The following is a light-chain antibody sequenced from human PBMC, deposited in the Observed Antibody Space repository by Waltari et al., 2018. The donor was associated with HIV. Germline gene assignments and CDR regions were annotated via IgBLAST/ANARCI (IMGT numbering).Light chain of an antibody. CDR1: SSDVGGYNF. V-gene: IGLV2-8*01. CDR2: EVN. Sequence: QSALTQPPSASGSPEQSVTISCTGTSSDVGGYNFVSWYQQHPGKAPKFIIYEVNKRPSGVPSRFSGSKSGNTASLTVSGLQAEDEADYYCSSYGGSDNRVVFGGGTKLTVL. J-gene: IGLJ2*01. CDR3: SSYGGSDNRVV.